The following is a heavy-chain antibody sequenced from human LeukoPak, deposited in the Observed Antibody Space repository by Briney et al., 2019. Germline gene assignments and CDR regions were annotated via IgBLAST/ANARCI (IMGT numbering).Heavy chain of an antibody. CDR3: ARGKYSFDY. V-gene: IGHV3-11*01. CDR2: ISSSGSTI. J-gene: IGHJ4*02. CDR1: GFTFSDSY. Sequence: GGSLRLSCASSGFTFSDSYMSWIRQAPGKGLEYISYISSSGSTIYYADSVKGRFTLSRDNAKNSLSLEMNSLRAEDTAVYYCARGKYSFDYWGQGTLVTVSS.